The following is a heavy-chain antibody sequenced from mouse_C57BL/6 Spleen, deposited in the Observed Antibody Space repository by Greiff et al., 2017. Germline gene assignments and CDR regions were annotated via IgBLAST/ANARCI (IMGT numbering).Heavy chain of an antibody. CDR2: IWGGGST. D-gene: IGHD2-1*01. CDR1: GFSLTSYG. V-gene: IGHV2-9*01. J-gene: IGHJ4*01. Sequence: VKLMESGPGLVAPSPSLSISCTASGFSLTSYGVDWVRQPPGKGLEWLGVIWGGGSTNYNSALMSRLSINKDNTTSQIFYKMNSLQTDDTTMYYCAEHEVGYYGKGCAMDDWGQGTSVTVSS. CDR3: AEHEVGYYGKGCAMDD.